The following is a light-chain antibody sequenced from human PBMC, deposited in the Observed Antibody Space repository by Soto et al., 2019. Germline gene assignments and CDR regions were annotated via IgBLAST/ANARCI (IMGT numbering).Light chain of an antibody. CDR3: QKSYSTPTWT. V-gene: IGKV1-39*01. J-gene: IGKJ1*01. CDR1: QSISSY. Sequence: DIQMTQSPSSLSASVGDRVTITCRASQSISSYLNWYQQKPGKAPKLLIYAASSLQSGVPSRFSGSGSGTDFTLTISSLQPEDFATYYCQKSYSTPTWTFGQGTKADIK. CDR2: AAS.